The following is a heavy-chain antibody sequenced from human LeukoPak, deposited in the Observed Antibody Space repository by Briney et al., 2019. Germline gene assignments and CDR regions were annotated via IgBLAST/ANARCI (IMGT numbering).Heavy chain of an antibody. V-gene: IGHV4-30-4*01. J-gene: IGHJ4*02. Sequence: SETLSLTCTVPGGSISNGDYYWSWIRQPPGKGLEWIGYIYYSGIPYYNPSLKSRLTISVDTSKNQFSLKLSSVTAADTAIYYCARVSSEYTFDYWGQGTLVTVSS. D-gene: IGHD1-1*01. CDR1: GGSISNGDYY. CDR2: IYYSGIP. CDR3: ARVSSEYTFDY.